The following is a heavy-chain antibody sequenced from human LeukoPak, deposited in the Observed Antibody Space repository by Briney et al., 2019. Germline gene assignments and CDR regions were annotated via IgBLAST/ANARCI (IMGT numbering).Heavy chain of an antibody. J-gene: IGHJ4*02. Sequence: SETLSLTCAVYGGSFSGYYWSWIRQPPGKGLEWIGEINHSGSTNYNPSLKSRVTISVDTSKNQFSLKLSSVTAADTAVYYCARGVVYYDFWNGYYTYYFDYWGQGTLVTVSS. CDR1: GGSFSGYY. V-gene: IGHV4-34*01. D-gene: IGHD3-3*01. CDR3: ARGVVYYDFWNGYYTYYFDY. CDR2: INHSGST.